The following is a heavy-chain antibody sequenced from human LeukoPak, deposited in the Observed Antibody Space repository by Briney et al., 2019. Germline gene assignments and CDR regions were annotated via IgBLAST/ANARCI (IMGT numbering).Heavy chain of an antibody. CDR2: INAGNGNT. D-gene: IGHD5-12*01. V-gene: IGHV1-3*01. J-gene: IGHJ4*02. CDR1: GYTFTSYA. CDR3: ARVGGGYVLSYYFDY. Sequence: ASVKVSCKASGYTFTSYAMHWVRQAPGQRLEWMGWINAGNGNTKYSQKFQGRVTITRDTSASTAYMELRSLRSDDTAVYYCARVGGGYVLSYYFDYWGQGTLVTVSS.